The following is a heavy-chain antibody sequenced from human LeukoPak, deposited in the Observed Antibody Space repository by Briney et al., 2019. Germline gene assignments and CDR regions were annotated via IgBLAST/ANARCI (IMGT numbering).Heavy chain of an antibody. D-gene: IGHD6-6*01. CDR1: GGPISSYY. Sequence: PSETLSLTCTVSGGPISSYYWSWIRQPPGKGLEWIGYIYYSGSTNYNPSLKSRVTISVDTSKNQFSLKLSSVTAADTAVYYCARGRPYRSFDYWGQGTLVTVSS. CDR3: ARGRPYRSFDY. V-gene: IGHV4-59*12. J-gene: IGHJ4*02. CDR2: IYYSGST.